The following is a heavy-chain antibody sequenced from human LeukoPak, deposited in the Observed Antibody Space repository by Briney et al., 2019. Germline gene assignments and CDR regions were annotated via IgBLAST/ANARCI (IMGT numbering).Heavy chain of an antibody. CDR1: GFTFNNYW. J-gene: IGHJ4*02. CDR3: ARHENWNFPY. CDR2: IDPYGSGK. D-gene: IGHD1-7*01. Sequence: GGSLRLSCAASGFTFNNYWMTWVRQAPGKGLEWVANIDPYGSGKDYVDSVKGRFTISRENAKSSLYLQINSLRAEDTAVYYCARHENWNFPYWGQGTLVTVSS. V-gene: IGHV3-7*01.